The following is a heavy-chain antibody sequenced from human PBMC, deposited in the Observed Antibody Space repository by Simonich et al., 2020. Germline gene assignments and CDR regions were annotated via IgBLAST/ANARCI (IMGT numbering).Heavy chain of an antibody. D-gene: IGHD3-10*01. CDR2: ISDYHDNT. J-gene: IGHJ4*02. V-gene: IGHV1-18*01. CDR1: GYTFTSYG. Sequence: QVQLVQSGAEVKKPGASVKVSCKASGYTFTSYGISWVRQAPGQGLEWMGWISDYHDNTNYRQNRQGRVTMTTDTSTSTAYMELRSLRSDDTAVYYCARGGWRLWFGESNDYWGQGTLVTVSS. CDR3: ARGGWRLWFGESNDY.